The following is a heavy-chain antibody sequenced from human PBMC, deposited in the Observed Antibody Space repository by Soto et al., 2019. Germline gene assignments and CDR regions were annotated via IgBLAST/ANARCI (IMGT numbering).Heavy chain of an antibody. CDR3: ARDLAKGGGSAGFDY. D-gene: IGHD2-15*01. J-gene: IGHJ4*02. CDR2: INPNSGGT. V-gene: IGHV1-2*02. CDR1: GSPPPPPP. Sequence: QVQLVQSGAEVKKPGASVKVSCKASGSPPPPPPPPPPPPPPPPPPPWMGWINPNSGGTKYPQKFQGRVTMTRDTSIRTVYMSLTGLKSDDTAVYFCARDLAKGGGSAGFDYWGQGTLVAVSS.